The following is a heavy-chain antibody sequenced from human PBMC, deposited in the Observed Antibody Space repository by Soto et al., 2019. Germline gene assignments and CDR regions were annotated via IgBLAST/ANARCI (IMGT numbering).Heavy chain of an antibody. D-gene: IGHD3-22*01. CDR2: ISYDGSNK. CDR3: VRSFGNYYDSSGHDY. Sequence: QVQLVESGGGVVQPGRSLRLSCAASGFTFSSYAMHWVRQAPGKGLEWVAVISYDGSNKYYADSVKGRFTISRDNSKNTLYLHINSLRAEDTAVYYCVRSFGNYYDSSGHDYWGQGTLVTVSS. CDR1: GFTFSSYA. J-gene: IGHJ4*02. V-gene: IGHV3-30-3*01.